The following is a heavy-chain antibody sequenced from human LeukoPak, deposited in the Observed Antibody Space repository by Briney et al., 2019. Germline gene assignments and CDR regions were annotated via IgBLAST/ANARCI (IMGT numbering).Heavy chain of an antibody. J-gene: IGHJ6*03. V-gene: IGHV4-61*02. Sequence: SETLSLTCTVSGDSISSGDYYWNWIRQPAGKRLEWIGRISTSGTPNYNPSFRGRLTISIDTSKNQFSLKLSSVTAADTAVYYCARAARTGNYYYYMDVWGKGTTVTISS. D-gene: IGHD3-10*01. CDR3: ARAARTGNYYYYMDV. CDR1: GDSISSGDYY. CDR2: ISTSGTP.